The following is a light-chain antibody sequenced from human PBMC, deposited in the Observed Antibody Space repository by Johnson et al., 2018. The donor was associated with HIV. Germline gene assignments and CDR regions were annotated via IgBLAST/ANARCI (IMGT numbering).Light chain of an antibody. Sequence: QSVLTQPPSMSAAPGQRVTISCSGSSSNIGNNYVSWYQQVPGAAPKLLIYDNNRRPSGIPDRFSGSKSGTSATLGITGLQNGDEADYYCGAWDSRLRTAFVGTGAKVTVL. CDR3: GAWDSRLRTAF. CDR2: DNN. J-gene: IGLJ1*01. CDR1: SSNIGNNY. V-gene: IGLV1-51*01.